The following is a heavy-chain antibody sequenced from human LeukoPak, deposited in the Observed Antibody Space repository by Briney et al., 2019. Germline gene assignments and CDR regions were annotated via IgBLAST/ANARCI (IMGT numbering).Heavy chain of an antibody. D-gene: IGHD3-3*01. V-gene: IGHV4-61*02. Sequence: TSQTLSLTCTVSGGSISSGSYYWSWIRQPAGKGLEWIGRIYTSGSTNYNPSLKSRVTISADTSKNQFSLKLSSVTAADTAVYYCARFGGPHAFDIWGQGTMVTVSS. J-gene: IGHJ3*02. CDR1: GGSISSGSYY. CDR3: ARFGGPHAFDI. CDR2: IYTSGST.